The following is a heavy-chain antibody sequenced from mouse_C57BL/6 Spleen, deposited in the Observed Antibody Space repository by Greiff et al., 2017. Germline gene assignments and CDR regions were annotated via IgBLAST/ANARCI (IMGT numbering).Heavy chain of an antibody. Sequence: QVQLKQPGAELVRPGTSVKLSCKASGYTFTSYWMHWVKQRPGQGLEWIEVIDPSDSYTNYNQKFKGKATLTVDTSSSTAYMQLSSLTSEDSAVYYCARGYGSSPYAMDYWGQGTSVTVSS. V-gene: IGHV1-59*01. D-gene: IGHD1-1*01. CDR3: ARGYGSSPYAMDY. J-gene: IGHJ4*01. CDR2: IDPSDSYT. CDR1: GYTFTSYW.